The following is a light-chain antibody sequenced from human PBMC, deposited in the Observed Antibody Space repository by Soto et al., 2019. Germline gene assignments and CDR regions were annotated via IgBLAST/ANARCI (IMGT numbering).Light chain of an antibody. CDR2: GAS. CDR3: QWFDDTVT. CDR1: ETVDSAY. J-gene: IGKJ4*01. V-gene: IGKV3-20*01. Sequence: EVVLTQSPGTLSLSPGDRGTLSCRASETVDSAYFAWSPQKPGLAPRVLVYGASNRATGVPARCSGSGSGTDFTLTISRLEPEDFAVHYCQWFDDTVTFGGGTKVEIE.